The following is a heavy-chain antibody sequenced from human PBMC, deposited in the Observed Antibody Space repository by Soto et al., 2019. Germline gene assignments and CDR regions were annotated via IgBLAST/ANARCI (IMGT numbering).Heavy chain of an antibody. Sequence: GGSLRLSCEASGFTFSSYAMSWVRQAAGKGMEWVSAISGSGGSTYYADSVEGRFTISTDNSKNTLYLQMNSLRAEDTAVYYCAKDEGTIFGVVIIPYYYMDVWGKGTTVTVSS. V-gene: IGHV3-23*01. D-gene: IGHD3-3*01. J-gene: IGHJ6*03. CDR3: AKDEGTIFGVVIIPYYYMDV. CDR1: GFTFSSYA. CDR2: ISGSGGST.